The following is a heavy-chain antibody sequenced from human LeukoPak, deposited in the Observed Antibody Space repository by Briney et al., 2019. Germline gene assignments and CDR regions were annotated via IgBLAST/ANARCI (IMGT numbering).Heavy chain of an antibody. CDR1: GFTFSSYA. CDR2: ISSNGGST. J-gene: IGHJ4*02. Sequence: GGSLRLSCSASGFTFSSYAMHWVRQAPGKGLEYVSAISSNGGSTYYADPVKGRFTISRDNSKNTLYLQMSSLRAEDTAVYYCVKGTTGYFDYWGQGTLVTVSS. CDR3: VKGTTGYFDY. V-gene: IGHV3-64D*06. D-gene: IGHD4-17*01.